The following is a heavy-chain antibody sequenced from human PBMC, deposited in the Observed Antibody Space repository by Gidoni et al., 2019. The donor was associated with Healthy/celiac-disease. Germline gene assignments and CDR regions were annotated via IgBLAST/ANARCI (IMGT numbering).Heavy chain of an antibody. Sequence: QLQLPESGPGLVKPSETLSLPCTVSGGSISSSSYYWGWLRQPPGKGLEWIGSIYYSGSTYYNPSLKSRVTISVDTSKNQFSLKLSSVTAADTAVYYCARHAVYYYGSGSYPPYYYYGMDVWGQGTTVTVSS. V-gene: IGHV4-39*01. CDR2: IYYSGST. CDR3: ARHAVYYYGSGSYPPYYYYGMDV. D-gene: IGHD3-10*01. J-gene: IGHJ6*02. CDR1: GGSISSSSYY.